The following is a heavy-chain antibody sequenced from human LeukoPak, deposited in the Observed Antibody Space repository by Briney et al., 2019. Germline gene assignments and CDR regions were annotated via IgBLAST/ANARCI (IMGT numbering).Heavy chain of an antibody. Sequence: ASVKVSCKASGYTFTGYYMHWVRQAPGQGLEWMGWISAYNGNTNYAQKLQGRVTMTTDTSTSTAYMELRSLRSDDTAVYYCARGSGYSSSWYYFDYWGQGTLVTVSS. CDR2: ISAYNGNT. V-gene: IGHV1-18*04. D-gene: IGHD6-13*01. CDR1: GYTFTGYY. CDR3: ARGSGYSSSWYYFDY. J-gene: IGHJ4*02.